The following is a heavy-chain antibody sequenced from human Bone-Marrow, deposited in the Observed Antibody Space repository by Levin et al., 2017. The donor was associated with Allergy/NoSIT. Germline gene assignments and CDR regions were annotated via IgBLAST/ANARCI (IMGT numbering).Heavy chain of an antibody. V-gene: IGHV3-15*01. CDR3: TTLGSSRKFDY. CDR1: GFTFTDAW. D-gene: IGHD3-10*01. J-gene: IGHJ4*02. Sequence: GESLKISCAASGFTFTDAWMNWVRQAPGKGLEWIGRIKSKSDGGTTDYAAPVKDRFTISRDDSESTVYLLMNSLKVEDIAVYYCTTLGSSRKFDYWGQGTQVTVSS. CDR2: IKSKSDGGTT.